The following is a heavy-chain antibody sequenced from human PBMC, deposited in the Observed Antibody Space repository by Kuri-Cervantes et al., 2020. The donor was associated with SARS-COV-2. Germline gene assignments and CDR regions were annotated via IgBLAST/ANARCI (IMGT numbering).Heavy chain of an antibody. Sequence: SETLSLTCTVSGGSISSHYWSWIRQPPGKGLEWIGYIYYSGSTNYNPSLKSRVTISVDTSKNQFSLKLSSVTAADTAVYYCARVLLGYGGHYFDYWGQGTLVTVSS. D-gene: IGHD3-16*01. CDR2: IYYSGST. CDR1: GGSISSHY. J-gene: IGHJ4*02. CDR3: ARVLLGYGGHYFDY. V-gene: IGHV4-59*11.